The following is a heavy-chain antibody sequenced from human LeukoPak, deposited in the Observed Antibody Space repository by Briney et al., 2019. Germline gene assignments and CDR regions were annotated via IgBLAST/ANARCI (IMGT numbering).Heavy chain of an antibody. CDR3: ARHSTGRQQQLIDY. V-gene: IGHV1-46*01. J-gene: IGHJ4*02. CDR1: GYTFTSYY. CDR2: INPSGGST. D-gene: IGHD6-13*01. Sequence: ASVKVSCKASGYTFTSYYMHWVRQAPGQGLEWMGIINPSGGSTSYAQKFQGRVTMTRDTSTSTVYMELSSLRSEDTAIYYCARHSTGRQQQLIDYWGREPWSPSPQ.